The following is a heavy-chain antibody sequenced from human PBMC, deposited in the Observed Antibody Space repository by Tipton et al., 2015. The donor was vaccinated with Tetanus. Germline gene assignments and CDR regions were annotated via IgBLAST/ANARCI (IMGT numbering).Heavy chain of an antibody. CDR2: IYSSGDT. J-gene: IGHJ4*02. Sequence: TLSLTCTVSSVSIADNTNYWGWIRQPPGKGLEWIGSIYSSGDTYSNPSLKSRVPMSVDTSGNQFSLRLSSVTAADTAEYYCARHNSGYFTFFDSWGQGILVTVSS. V-gene: IGHV4-39*01. CDR1: SVSIADNTNY. CDR3: ARHNSGYFTFFDS. D-gene: IGHD3-3*01.